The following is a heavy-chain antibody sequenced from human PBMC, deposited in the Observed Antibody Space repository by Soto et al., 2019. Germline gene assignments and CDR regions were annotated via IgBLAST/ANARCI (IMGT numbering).Heavy chain of an antibody. Sequence: AWVPVSLLACLCPLLSHHMHYVRQAPGQGRQWMGLINPNDGRRRYARLFEGRDTMTRDTSTTTILMELRSLRFEDTAFYFCSRGREYSFIDNYFDAWGPGTLVTVSS. CDR1: LCPLLSHH. J-gene: IGHJ5*02. D-gene: IGHD4-4*01. CDR2: INPNDGRR. V-gene: IGHV1-46*01. CDR3: SRGREYSFIDNYFDA.